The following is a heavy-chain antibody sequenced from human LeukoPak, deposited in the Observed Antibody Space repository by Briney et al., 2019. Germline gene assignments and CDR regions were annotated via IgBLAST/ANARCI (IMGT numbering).Heavy chain of an antibody. CDR3: ARERTYCSGGSCYSWFDP. Sequence: GGSLRLSCAVSRFTFSSYAIHWVRQAPGKGLEWVALISYDGSDKYYADSVKGRFTISRDNSKNTLYLQMNSLRAEDTAVYYCARERTYCSGGSCYSWFDPWGQGTLVTVSS. CDR1: RFTFSSYA. J-gene: IGHJ5*02. D-gene: IGHD2-15*01. V-gene: IGHV3-30-3*01. CDR2: ISYDGSDK.